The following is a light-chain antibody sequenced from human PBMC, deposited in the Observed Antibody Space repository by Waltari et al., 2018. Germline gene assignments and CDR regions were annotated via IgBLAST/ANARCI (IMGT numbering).Light chain of an antibody. V-gene: IGKV3-15*01. CDR1: QSVSRN. J-gene: IGKJ5*01. Sequence: EIVMTQSPATLSVSPGERATLSCRASQSVSRNVAWYQQKPGQAPRLLIYGVSTRATGIPARFSGSGSGTEFTLTISSLQSEDFAVYYCQQYNDWPLPFGQGTRLDIK. CDR3: QQYNDWPLP. CDR2: GVS.